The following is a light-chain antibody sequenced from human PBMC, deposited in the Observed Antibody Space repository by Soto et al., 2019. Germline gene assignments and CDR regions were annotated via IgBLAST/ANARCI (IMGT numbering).Light chain of an antibody. CDR3: QQYNDFQYT. CDR2: KAT. CDR1: QSIGSW. J-gene: IGKJ2*01. V-gene: IGKV1-5*03. Sequence: DIPMTQSPSTLSASVGDGVTITCRASQSIGSWLAWYQQKPGKAPKLLIYKATNLQSGVPSRFSGSGSGTAFSLTISSLQPVDSATYFCQQYNDFQYTFGPGTKLEI.